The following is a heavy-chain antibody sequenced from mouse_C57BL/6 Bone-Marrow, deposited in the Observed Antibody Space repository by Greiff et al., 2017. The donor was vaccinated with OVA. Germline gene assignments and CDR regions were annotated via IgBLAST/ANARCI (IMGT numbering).Heavy chain of an antibody. CDR2: IYPGDGDT. J-gene: IGHJ2*01. CDR1: GYAFSSSW. V-gene: IGHV1-82*01. Sequence: VQLQESGPELVKPGASVKISCKASGYAFSSSWMNWVKQRPGKGLEWIGRIYPGDGDTNYNGKFKGKATLTADKSSSTAYMQLSSLTSEDSAVYFCARLVITTVEGYFDYWGQGTTLTVSS. CDR3: ARLVITTVEGYFDY. D-gene: IGHD1-1*01.